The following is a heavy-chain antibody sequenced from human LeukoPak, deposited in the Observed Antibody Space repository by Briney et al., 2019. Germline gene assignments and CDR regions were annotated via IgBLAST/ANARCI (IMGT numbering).Heavy chain of an antibody. CDR2: IKQDGSEK. J-gene: IGHJ4*02. CDR1: GFSLSNYW. V-gene: IGHV3-7*01. CDR3: ARHHIAAAGISDY. Sequence: GGSLRLSCAASGFSLSNYWMNWVRQAPGKGLEWVANIKQDGSEKNYVDSVKGRFSISRDNAKNSLYLQMNSLRAEDTAVYYCARHHIAAAGISDYWGQGTLVTVSS. D-gene: IGHD6-13*01.